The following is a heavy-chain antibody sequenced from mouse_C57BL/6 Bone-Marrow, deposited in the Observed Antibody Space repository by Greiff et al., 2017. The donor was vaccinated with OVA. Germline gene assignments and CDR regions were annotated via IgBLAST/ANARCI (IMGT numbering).Heavy chain of an antibody. J-gene: IGHJ4*01. CDR1: GYTFTSYW. CDR3: AGSLLLRSYAMDY. V-gene: IGHV1-7*01. Sequence: QVQLQQSGAELAKPGASVKLSCKASGYTFTSYWMHWVKQRPGQGLEWIGYINPSSGYTKYNQKFKDKAILTADKSSSTAYMQLSSLTYEDSAVYYCAGSLLLRSYAMDYWGQGTSVTVSS. CDR2: INPSSGYT. D-gene: IGHD1-1*01.